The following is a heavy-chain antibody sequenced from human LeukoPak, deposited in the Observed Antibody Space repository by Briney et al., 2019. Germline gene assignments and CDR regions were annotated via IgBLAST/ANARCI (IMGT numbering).Heavy chain of an antibody. J-gene: IGHJ4*02. CDR1: GGSISSYY. CDR3: ARARSCTGGKCFRSFDY. CDR2: IYYSGST. D-gene: IGHD2-8*02. V-gene: IGHV4-59*08. Sequence: PSETLSLTCTVSGGSISSYYWSWIRQPPGKGLEWIGYIYYSGSTNYNPSLKSRVTISVDTSKNQFSLRLTSVTAADTAVYYCARARSCTGGKCFRSFDYWGQGTLVTVSS.